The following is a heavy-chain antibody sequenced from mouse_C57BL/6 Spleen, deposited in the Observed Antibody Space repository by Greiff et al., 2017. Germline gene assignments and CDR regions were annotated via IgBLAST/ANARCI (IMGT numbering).Heavy chain of an antibody. Sequence: ESGPGLVKPSQSLSLTCSVTGYSITSGYYWNWIRPFPGNKLEWMDHRSYDGSNNYNPSLKNRISITRDTSKNQFFLKWNSLTTEDTATNYWERGVYDGYGDYFDFWGTGTTVTVSS. CDR2: RSYDGSN. D-gene: IGHD2-3*01. CDR1: GYSITSGYY. V-gene: IGHV3-6*01. CDR3: ERGVYDGYGDYFDF. J-gene: IGHJ1*03.